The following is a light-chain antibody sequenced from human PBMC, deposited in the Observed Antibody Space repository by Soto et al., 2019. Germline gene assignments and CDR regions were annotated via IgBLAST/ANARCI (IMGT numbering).Light chain of an antibody. Sequence: EIVMSQSPATLSVSPGERATLSCRASQSVTNYIAWYQQRPGQAPRLLIYDASNRATGVPARFSGSRSGTDFTLTISSLQSEDFAVYYCQQNNNWPRTFGQGTKVDIK. V-gene: IGKV3D-15*01. CDR3: QQNNNWPRT. CDR2: DAS. CDR1: QSVTNY. J-gene: IGKJ1*01.